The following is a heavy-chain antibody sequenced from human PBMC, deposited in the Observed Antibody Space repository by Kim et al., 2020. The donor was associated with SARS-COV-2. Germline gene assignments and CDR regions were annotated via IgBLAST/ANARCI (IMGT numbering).Heavy chain of an antibody. CDR3: ARGYGDYAPDAFDI. J-gene: IGHJ3*02. D-gene: IGHD4-17*01. Sequence: TPSLKSRVPISVDTSKNQFSLTLSSVTAADTAVYYCARGYGDYAPDAFDIWGQGTMVTVSS. V-gene: IGHV4-34*01.